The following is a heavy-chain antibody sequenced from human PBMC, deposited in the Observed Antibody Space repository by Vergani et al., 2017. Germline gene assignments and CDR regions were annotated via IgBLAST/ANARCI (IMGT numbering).Heavy chain of an antibody. V-gene: IGHV1-18*01. CDR3: ARARVVGMVRGVHRTGYFDY. D-gene: IGHD3-10*01. J-gene: IGHJ4*02. CDR2: ISAYNGNT. CDR1: GYTFTSYG. Sequence: QVQLVQSGAEVKKPGASVKVSCKASGYTFTSYGISWVRQAPGQGLEWMGWISAYNGNTNYAQKLQGRVTMTTDTSTSTAYMELSSLRSEDTAVYYCARARVVGMVRGVHRTGYFDYWGQGTLVTVSS.